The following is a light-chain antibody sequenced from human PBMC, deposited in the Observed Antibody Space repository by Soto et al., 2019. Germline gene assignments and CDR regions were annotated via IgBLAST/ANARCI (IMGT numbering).Light chain of an antibody. Sequence: QSALTQPRSVSGSPGQSVTISCTGTSSDVGGYNYVSWYQQHPGKAPKLMIYDVSKRPSGVPDRFSGSKSGNTASLTISGLHAEYEADYYCCSYAGSYTVVFGGRTKVTVL. J-gene: IGLJ2*01. V-gene: IGLV2-11*01. CDR3: CSYAGSYTVV. CDR1: SSDVGGYNY. CDR2: DVS.